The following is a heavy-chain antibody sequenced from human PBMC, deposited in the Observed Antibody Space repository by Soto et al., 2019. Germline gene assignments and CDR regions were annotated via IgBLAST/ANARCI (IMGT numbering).Heavy chain of an antibody. D-gene: IGHD6-13*01. CDR2: VYRTGST. J-gene: IGHJ4*02. Sequence: QVQLQESGPGLVKPSGTLSLTCAVSGGSISTSNWWSGVRQPPGKGLEWIGEVYRTGSTNYTPSLESRLTISVDKSKNQFSLKLTSVTAADTAVYYCARARATIAAAAIFDCWGQGTLVTVSS. CDR1: GGSISTSNW. V-gene: IGHV4-4*02. CDR3: ARARATIAAAAIFDC.